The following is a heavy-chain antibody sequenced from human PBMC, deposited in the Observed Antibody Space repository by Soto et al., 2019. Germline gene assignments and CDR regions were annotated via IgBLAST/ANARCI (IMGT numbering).Heavy chain of an antibody. CDR3: ERSGDCSADTCTLRGPFDY. CDR1: GFTVSSVA. D-gene: IGHD2-15*01. V-gene: IGHV3-33*01. CDR2: IWGDGSTE. Sequence: GGSLRLGGAASGFTVSSVAMHWVRQAPGKGLEWVAAIWGDGSTEKYADSVKGRFTISRDTSKNTMYLQMHRLSAEDTAVYYCERSGDCSADTCTLRGPFDYWGQGTLVTVSS. J-gene: IGHJ4*02.